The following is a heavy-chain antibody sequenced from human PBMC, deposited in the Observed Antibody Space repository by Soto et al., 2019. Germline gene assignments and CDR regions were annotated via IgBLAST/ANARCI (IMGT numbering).Heavy chain of an antibody. V-gene: IGHV3-49*03. J-gene: IGHJ4*02. CDR2: IRSKAYGGTT. CDR1: GFTFGDYA. D-gene: IGHD3-22*01. Sequence: GGSLRLSCTASGFTFGDYAMSWFRQAPGKGLEWVGFIRSKAYGGTTGYAASVKDRFTISRDDSKSIAYLQMNSLKTEDAAVYYCTRPYYYDSTGYQRYWGQGTLVTVSS. CDR3: TRPYYYDSTGYQRY.